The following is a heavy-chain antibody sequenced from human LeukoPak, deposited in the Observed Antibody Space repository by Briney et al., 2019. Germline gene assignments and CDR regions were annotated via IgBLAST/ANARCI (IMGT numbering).Heavy chain of an antibody. J-gene: IGHJ3*01. D-gene: IGHD3-22*01. CDR3: ARDGADNSGYYFGSL. Sequence: GGSLRLSCAASGFTVRSSYMSWVRQAPGKGLEWVSVIYSGGRPDYADSAKGRFTISSDNSKNTLYLQMNSLRVEDTAVYYCARDGADNSGYYFGSLWGQGTMVTVSS. CDR1: GFTVRSSY. V-gene: IGHV3-53*01. CDR2: IYSGGRP.